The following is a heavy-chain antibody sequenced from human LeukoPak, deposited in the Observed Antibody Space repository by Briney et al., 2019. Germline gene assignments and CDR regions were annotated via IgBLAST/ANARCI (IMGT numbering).Heavy chain of an antibody. Sequence: GGSLRLSCAASGFTFSGYWMSWVRQAPGKGLEWVANIKQDGSEKYYVDSVKGRFTISRDNAKNSLYLQMNSLRAEDTAVYYCARDGIVVVPAAIIVNYYYYYMDVWGKGTTVTVSS. CDR1: GFTFSGYW. CDR3: ARDGIVVVPAAIIVNYYYYYMDV. J-gene: IGHJ6*03. D-gene: IGHD2-2*01. CDR2: IKQDGSEK. V-gene: IGHV3-7*01.